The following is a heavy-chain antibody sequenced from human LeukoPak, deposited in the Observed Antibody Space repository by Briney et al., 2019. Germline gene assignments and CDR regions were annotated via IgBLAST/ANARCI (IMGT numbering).Heavy chain of an antibody. CDR3: ARGKWVVTNYFDY. J-gene: IGHJ4*02. Sequence: GGSLRLSCAASGFTFSNYAMHWVRQAPGKGPDYVSTISSNGGSTYYANSVKGRFTISRDNSKNTLYLQMGSLRAEDMAVYYCARGKWVVTNYFDYWGQGTLVTVSS. V-gene: IGHV3-64*01. CDR1: GFTFSNYA. CDR2: ISSNGGST. D-gene: IGHD4-23*01.